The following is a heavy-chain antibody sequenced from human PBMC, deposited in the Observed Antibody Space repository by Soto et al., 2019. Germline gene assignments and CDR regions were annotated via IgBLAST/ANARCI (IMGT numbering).Heavy chain of an antibody. CDR1: GFTVSGTY. J-gene: IGHJ5*02. V-gene: IGHV3-53*01. CDR2: IYSGDTT. CDR3: AKAGGYDILTGYRNRFDP. D-gene: IGHD3-9*01. Sequence: GGSLRLSCAVSGFTVSGTYMTWVRQAPGKGLEWVSVIYSGDTTYYADSVKGRFTISRDNSKNTLYLQMNSLRAEDTAVYYCAKAGGYDILTGYRNRFDPWGQGTLVTVSS.